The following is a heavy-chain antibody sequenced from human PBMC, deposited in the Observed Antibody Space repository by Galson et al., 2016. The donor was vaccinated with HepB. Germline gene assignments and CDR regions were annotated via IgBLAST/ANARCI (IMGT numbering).Heavy chain of an antibody. CDR2: IRYDGSNK. CDR3: AKDYYYDRSHSFDY. Sequence: SLRLSCAVSGFSFSDFGMHWVRQAPGRGLEWVALIRYDGSNKYYADSVKGRFTISRDNSNNTLYLHMNTLRAEDTAVYYCAKDYYYDRSHSFDYWGQGTLVTVSS. D-gene: IGHD3-22*01. V-gene: IGHV3-33*06. J-gene: IGHJ4*02. CDR1: GFSFSDFG.